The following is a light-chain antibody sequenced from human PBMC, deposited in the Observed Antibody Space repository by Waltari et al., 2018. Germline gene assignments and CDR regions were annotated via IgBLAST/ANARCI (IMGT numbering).Light chain of an antibody. CDR1: SSNIGSNY. CDR2: DNS. V-gene: IGLV1-51*01. Sequence: QSVLTQPPSVSAAPGQTVTISCSGRSSNIGSNYVSWYQQLPGTTPKLLIYDNSERPSGIPDRFSGSKSGTSATLGITGLQTGDEADYYCGTWDRSLNSGVVFGGGTRLTVL. J-gene: IGLJ2*01. CDR3: GTWDRSLNSGVV.